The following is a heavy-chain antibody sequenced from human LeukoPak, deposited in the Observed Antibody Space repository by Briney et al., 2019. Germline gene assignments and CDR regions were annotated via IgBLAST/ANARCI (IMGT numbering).Heavy chain of an antibody. V-gene: IGHV3-23*01. CDR1: GFTFSSYA. CDR2: ISGSGGST. J-gene: IGHJ4*02. CDR3: AKDLTGSGSSNFDY. Sequence: GGSLRLSCAASGFTFSSYAMSWVRQAPGKGLEWVSAISGSGGSTYYADSVKGRFTISGDNSKNTLYLQMNSLRAEDTAVYYCAKDLTGSGSSNFDYWGQGTLVTVSS. D-gene: IGHD3-10*01.